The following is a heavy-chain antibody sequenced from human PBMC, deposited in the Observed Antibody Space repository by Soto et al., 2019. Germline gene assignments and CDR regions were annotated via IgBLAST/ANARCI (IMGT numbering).Heavy chain of an antibody. Sequence: QVQLVESGGGVVQPGRSLRLSCAASGFSFSSHGMHWVRQAPGKGLEWVAIIWSDGNNKYHADSVKGRFTISRDNSKNTQCLPMNSLRVHDTAAYYGGRRHAESTKLIDSWGQGTLVPVSS. CDR3: GRRHAESTKLIDS. J-gene: IGHJ4*02. D-gene: IGHD2-8*01. V-gene: IGHV3-33*01. CDR2: IWSDGNNK. CDR1: GFSFSSHG.